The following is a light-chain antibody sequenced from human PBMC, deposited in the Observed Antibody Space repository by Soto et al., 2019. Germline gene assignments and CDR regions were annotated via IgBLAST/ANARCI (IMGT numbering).Light chain of an antibody. J-gene: IGKJ1*01. CDR3: QHYGNSPKS. Sequence: EIVLTQSPGTLSLSPGERVTLSCRASQSVSSSYLAWYQQKAGQAPRILIHGASTRATGIPDRFSGSGSGTDFTLTISRLDPEECAVYYCQHYGNSPKSFGQGPKVEIK. CDR2: GAS. V-gene: IGKV3-20*01. CDR1: QSVSSSY.